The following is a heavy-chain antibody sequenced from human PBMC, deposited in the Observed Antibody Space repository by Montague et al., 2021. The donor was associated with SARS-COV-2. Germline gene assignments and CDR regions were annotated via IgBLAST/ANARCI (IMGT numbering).Heavy chain of an antibody. V-gene: IGHV4-34*01. J-gene: IGHJ3*01. CDR2: INQGGTA. D-gene: IGHD2-2*01. CDR3: AKKREVGPAARTLVAFDL. CDR1: GGSFSVYY. Sequence: SETLSLTCAVYGGSFSVYYWSWVRQSPRSGRGRMAVINQGGTANYDPALKRRVRVAVETSKNQFTRKWTSVTAADTAMYYCAKKREVGPAARTLVAFDLWGQRTMVTVSS.